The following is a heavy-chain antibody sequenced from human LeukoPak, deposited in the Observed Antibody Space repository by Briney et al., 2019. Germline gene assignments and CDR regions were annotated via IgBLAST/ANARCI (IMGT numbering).Heavy chain of an antibody. CDR1: GFTFSSYS. CDR3: AAYSYGYYFDY. Sequence: GGSLRLSCAASGFTFSSYSMNWVRQAPGKGLEWVSSISSSSSYIYYADSVKGRFTISRDNSKNTLYLQMNSLRAEDTAVYYCAAYSYGYYFDYWGQGTLVTVSS. J-gene: IGHJ4*02. D-gene: IGHD5-18*01. CDR2: ISSSSSYI. V-gene: IGHV3-21*04.